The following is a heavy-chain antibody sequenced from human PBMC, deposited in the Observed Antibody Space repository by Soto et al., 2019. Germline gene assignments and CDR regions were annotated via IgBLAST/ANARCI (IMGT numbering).Heavy chain of an antibody. CDR3: AGGAQHYGDYEASY. CDR2: IWYDGSNK. Sequence: QVQLVESGGGVVQPGRSLRLSCAASGFTFSSYGMHWVRQAPGKGLEWVAVIWYDGSNKYYADSVKGRFTISRDNSKNTLYRQMNSLRAEDTAVYYWAGGAQHYGDYEASYWGQGTLVTVSS. CDR1: GFTFSSYG. J-gene: IGHJ4*02. D-gene: IGHD4-17*01. V-gene: IGHV3-33*01.